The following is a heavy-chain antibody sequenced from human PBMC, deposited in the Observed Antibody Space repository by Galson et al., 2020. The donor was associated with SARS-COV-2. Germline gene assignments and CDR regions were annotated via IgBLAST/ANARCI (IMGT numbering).Heavy chain of an antibody. V-gene: IGHV3-33*03. CDR1: GFTFSRYG. Sequence: GGSLRLSCAAYGFTFSRYGIDWVRQAPGKGLEWVALIWNDESSKYYANSVKGRFTISRDNSKSIVYLQMNRLRVEDTAVYYCARGNSGDWADYWGQGTLVTVSS. CDR2: IWNDESSK. D-gene: IGHD6-19*01. J-gene: IGHJ4*02. CDR3: ARGNSGDWADY.